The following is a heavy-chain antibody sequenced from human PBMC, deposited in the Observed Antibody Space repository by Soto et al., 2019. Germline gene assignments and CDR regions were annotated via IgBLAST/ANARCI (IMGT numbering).Heavy chain of an antibody. CDR3: ARGSIAAAGPDVYNWFDP. Sequence: QVQLQESGPGLVKPSQTLSLTCTVSGGSISSGGYYWRWIRQHPGKGLEWIGYIYYSGSTYYNPSLKSRVTISVDTSKNQLSLKRSSVTAADTAVYYCARGSIAAAGPDVYNWFDPWGQGTLVTVSS. V-gene: IGHV4-31*03. CDR2: IYYSGST. CDR1: GGSISSGGYY. J-gene: IGHJ5*02. D-gene: IGHD6-13*01.